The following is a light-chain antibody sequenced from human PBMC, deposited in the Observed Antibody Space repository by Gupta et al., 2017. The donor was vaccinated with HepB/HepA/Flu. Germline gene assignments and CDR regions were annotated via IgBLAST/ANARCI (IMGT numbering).Light chain of an antibody. CDR3: QTWGTGTWV. CDR2: LNSDGSH. V-gene: IGLV4-69*01. Sequence: QLVLTQSPSASASLGASVKLICTLSSGHSSYAIAWHQQQPEKGPRYLMKLNSDGSHSTGDGIPGRFSGSSSGAERYLTISSRQSEDEADYYCQTWGTGTWVFGGGTKLTVL. J-gene: IGLJ3*02. CDR1: SGHSSYA.